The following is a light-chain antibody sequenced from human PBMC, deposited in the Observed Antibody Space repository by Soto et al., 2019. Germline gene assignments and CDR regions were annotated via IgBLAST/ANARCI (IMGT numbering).Light chain of an antibody. V-gene: IGLV2-8*01. J-gene: IGLJ2*01. Sequence: QSVLTQPPSASGSPGQSVTISCTGTSSDVGGYNYVSWYQQHPGKAPKLMISEVSKRPSGVPDRFSASKSGNTASLTVSGLQAEYEADYYFSSFSGNNNLVFGGGTKLTVL. CDR3: SSFSGNNNLV. CDR2: EVS. CDR1: SSDVGGYNY.